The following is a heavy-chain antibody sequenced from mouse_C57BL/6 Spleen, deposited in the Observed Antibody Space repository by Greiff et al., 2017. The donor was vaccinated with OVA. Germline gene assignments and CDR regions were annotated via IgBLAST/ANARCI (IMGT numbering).Heavy chain of an antibody. Sequence: QVQLQQPGAELVKPGASVKLSCKASGYTFTSYWMQWVKQRPGQGLEWIGEIDPSDSYTNYNQKFKGKATLTVDTSSSTAYMQLSSLTSEDSAVYYCARGDVGYYSWGEGTTLSVSS. CDR2: IDPSDSYT. CDR1: GYTFTSYW. V-gene: IGHV1-50*01. J-gene: IGHJ2*01. CDR3: ARGDVGYYS. D-gene: IGHD2-3*01.